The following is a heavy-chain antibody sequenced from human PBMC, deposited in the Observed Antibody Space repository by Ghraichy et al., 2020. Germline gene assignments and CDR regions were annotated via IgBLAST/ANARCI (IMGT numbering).Heavy chain of an antibody. Sequence: GGSLRLSCAFSGFNFGSVDINWFRQAPGRGPEWVANINGPGIKTYYADAVKGRFTISRDNVRNTLSLQMDSLRVEDTAVYYCAKDPNWAYGYWGQGTVVTVSS. V-gene: IGHV3-23*01. CDR3: AKDPNWAYGY. CDR2: INGPGIKT. CDR1: GFNFGSVD. D-gene: IGHD7-27*01. J-gene: IGHJ4*02.